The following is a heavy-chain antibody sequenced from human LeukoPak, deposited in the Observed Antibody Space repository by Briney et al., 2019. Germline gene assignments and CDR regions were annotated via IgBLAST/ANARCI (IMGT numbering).Heavy chain of an antibody. Sequence: GGSLRLSCTASGFTFSTYTMNWVRQSPGKGLERVSSISGGSNYIYHGDSVKGRFTISRDNAKNSLYLQMNSLGAGDTAVYYCARDFGDSSEFFQHWGQGTLVTVSS. CDR2: ISGGSNYI. CDR3: ARDFGDSSEFFQH. CDR1: GFTFSTYT. J-gene: IGHJ1*01. V-gene: IGHV3-21*01. D-gene: IGHD6-13*01.